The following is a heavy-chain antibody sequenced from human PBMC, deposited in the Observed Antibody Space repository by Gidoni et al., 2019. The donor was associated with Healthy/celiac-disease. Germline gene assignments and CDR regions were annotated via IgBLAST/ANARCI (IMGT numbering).Heavy chain of an antibody. V-gene: IGHV1-69*01. CDR1: GATFSSYA. CDR3: ASGNIGWNYVGY. D-gene: IGHD5-12*01. CDR2: IIPIFGTA. J-gene: IGHJ4*02. Sequence: QVQLVQSGAGVNKPGSSVNVSCKASGATFSSYALTGVRQAPGQGLEWMGGIIPIFGTANFAKKLQGRVTITADESTSPADMELSSQRSEDTGVDYCASGNIGWNYVGYWGQGTMVTVSS.